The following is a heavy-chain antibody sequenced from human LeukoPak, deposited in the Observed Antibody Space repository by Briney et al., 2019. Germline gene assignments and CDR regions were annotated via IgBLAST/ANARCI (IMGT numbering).Heavy chain of an antibody. CDR1: GFTFSSYG. V-gene: IGHV3-30*03. CDR2: ISYDGSNK. Sequence: GGSLRLSCAASGFTFSSYGMHWVRQAPGKGLEWVAVISYDGSNKYYADSVKGRFTISRDNAKNSLYLQMNSLRAEDTAVYYCARDKFHYYGMDVWGPGTTVTGSS. CDR3: ARDKFHYYGMDV. J-gene: IGHJ6*02.